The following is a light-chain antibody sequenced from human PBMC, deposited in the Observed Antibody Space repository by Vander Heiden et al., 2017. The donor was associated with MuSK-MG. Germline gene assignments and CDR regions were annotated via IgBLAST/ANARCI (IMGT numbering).Light chain of an antibody. J-gene: IGKJ1*01. CDR1: QSIAGY. V-gene: IGKV1-8*01. Sequence: AIRMSQSPSSFSASTGERITIPCRASQSIAGYLAWYQQKPGEAPKLLIYAASTLQSGVPSRFSGSGSGTDFTLTISCLQSEDFATYYCQQDYSFPRTFGQGTKVEIK. CDR3: QQDYSFPRT. CDR2: AAS.